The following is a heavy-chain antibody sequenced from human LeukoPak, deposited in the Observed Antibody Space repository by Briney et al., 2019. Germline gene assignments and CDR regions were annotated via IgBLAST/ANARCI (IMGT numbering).Heavy chain of an antibody. D-gene: IGHD5-12*01. Sequence: GGSLRLSCTASGFTFSSHWMTWVRQPPGKGLEWVANIKEDGSVKYYVDSVKGRFIISRDNTKNALYLQMNSLRADDTAVYFCARDSTWRLDYWGQGTLITVSS. CDR1: GFTFSSHW. CDR3: ARDSTWRLDY. CDR2: IKEDGSVK. V-gene: IGHV3-7*03. J-gene: IGHJ4*02.